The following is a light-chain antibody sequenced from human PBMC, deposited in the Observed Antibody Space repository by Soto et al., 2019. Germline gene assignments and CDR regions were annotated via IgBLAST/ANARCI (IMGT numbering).Light chain of an antibody. CDR2: GAS. J-gene: IGKJ5*01. CDR1: QSINNY. CDR3: LVSYITPHT. Sequence: PMTQSPSSLSASVGGIVGITCRASQSINNYLSWYQQKPGKVPNLLIFGASTLQSGVPSRFSGSGSGTDFTLTIISLQPEDFTPYYCLVSYITPHTF. V-gene: IGKV1-39*01.